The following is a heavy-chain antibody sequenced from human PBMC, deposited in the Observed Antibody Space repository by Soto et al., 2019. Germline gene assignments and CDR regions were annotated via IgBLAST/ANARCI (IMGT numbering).Heavy chain of an antibody. J-gene: IGHJ6*02. CDR3: ARVHSSSSQYYYYGMDV. V-gene: IGHV3-66*02. CDR2: LYDVDGT. CDR1: GFTVSGKRY. D-gene: IGHD6-6*01. Sequence: GGSLRLSCAALGFTVSGKRYVAWVRQAPGKGLEWISALYDVDGTFYADSVKGRFTISRDNSKNTLYLQMNSLRAEDTAVYYCARVHSSSSQYYYYGMDVWGQGTTVTVSS.